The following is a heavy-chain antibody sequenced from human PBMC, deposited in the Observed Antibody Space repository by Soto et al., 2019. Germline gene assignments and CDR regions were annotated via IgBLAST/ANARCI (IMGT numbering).Heavy chain of an antibody. CDR3: ARGATHGSSWYFWFDP. Sequence: QVQLVQSGAEVRMPGSSVKVSCKASGGTFSTYPINWVRQAPGQGLEWMGGIIPLFGTTNYAQKFKGRVTIPADESTSTAYMELSSLGAEDAAVYYCARGATHGSSWYFWFDPWGQGTLVTVSS. V-gene: IGHV1-69*01. CDR1: GGTFSTYP. J-gene: IGHJ5*02. CDR2: IIPLFGTT. D-gene: IGHD6-13*01.